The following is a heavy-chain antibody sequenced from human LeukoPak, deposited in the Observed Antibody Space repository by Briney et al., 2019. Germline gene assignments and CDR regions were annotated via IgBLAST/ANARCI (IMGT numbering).Heavy chain of an antibody. J-gene: IGHJ3*02. CDR1: GYSFKNYW. D-gene: IGHD3-16*01. CDR3: ASVPGVAGGNAFDI. Sequence: GESLKISCKGSGYSFKNYWITWVRQVPGKGLEWLGTIDPSDSYTNYSPSFQGHVTISADKSISTAYLQWSSLKASNTAMYYCASVPGVAGGNAFDIWGQGTMVTVSS. V-gene: IGHV5-10-1*01. CDR2: IDPSDSYT.